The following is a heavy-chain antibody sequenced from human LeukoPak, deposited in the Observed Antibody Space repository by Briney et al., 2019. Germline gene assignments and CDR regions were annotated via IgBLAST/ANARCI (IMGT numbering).Heavy chain of an antibody. CDR1: GGSFSGYY. CDR2: INHSGST. Sequence: KPSETLSLTCAVYGGSFSGYYWSWIRQPPGKGLEWIGEINHSGSTNYNPSLKSRVTISVDTSKNQFSLKLSSVTAADTAVYYCARDAGHYERVTTPFDYWGQGTLVTVSS. J-gene: IGHJ4*02. V-gene: IGHV4-34*01. CDR3: ARDAGHYERVTTPFDY. D-gene: IGHD3-22*01.